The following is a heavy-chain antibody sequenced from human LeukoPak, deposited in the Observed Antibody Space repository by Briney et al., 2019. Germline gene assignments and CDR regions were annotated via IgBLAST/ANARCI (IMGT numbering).Heavy chain of an antibody. CDR3: AKGSSLRLGPTVEYYFDN. CDR1: GFTFSSYA. D-gene: IGHD1-26*01. CDR2: IIGSGGST. Sequence: GGSLRLSCAASGFTFSSYAMNWVRQAPGKGLEWVSGIIGSGGSTYYADSVKGRLTISRDNSKNPLYLQMNSLRAEDTAVYYCAKGSSLRLGPTVEYYFDNWGQGTLVTVSS. V-gene: IGHV3-23*01. J-gene: IGHJ4*02.